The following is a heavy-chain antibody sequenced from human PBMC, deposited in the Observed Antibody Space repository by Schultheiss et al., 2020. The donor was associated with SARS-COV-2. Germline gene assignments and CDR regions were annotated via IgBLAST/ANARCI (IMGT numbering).Heavy chain of an antibody. CDR2: ISYDGSNK. V-gene: IGHV3-30*18. CDR1: GFTFSSYW. J-gene: IGHJ5*02. D-gene: IGHD5-18*01. Sequence: GGSLRLSCAASGFTFSSYWMHWVRQAPGKGLEWVAVISYDGSNKYYADSVKGRFTISRDNSKNTLYLQMNSLRAEDTAVYYCAKSYTAMVMVDWFDPWGQGTLVTVSS. CDR3: AKSYTAMVMVDWFDP.